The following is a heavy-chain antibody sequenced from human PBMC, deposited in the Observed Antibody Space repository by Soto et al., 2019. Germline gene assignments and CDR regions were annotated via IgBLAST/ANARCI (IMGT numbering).Heavy chain of an antibody. D-gene: IGHD2-15*01. CDR3: ARTLKGYCGGGTCYWFDY. J-gene: IGHJ4*02. CDR1: WGSISNFV. Sequence: SETLSLTGSVSWGSISNFVGSCMRQPAGKGLEWIGRIYGSGTTIYNPSLKSRVTMSVDTSKNQFSLKLTSVTAADTALYYCARTLKGYCGGGTCYWFDYWGQGALVTVSS. CDR2: IYGSGTT. V-gene: IGHV4-4*07.